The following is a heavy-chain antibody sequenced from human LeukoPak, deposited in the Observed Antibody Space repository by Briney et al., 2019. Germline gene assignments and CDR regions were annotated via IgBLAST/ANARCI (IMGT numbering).Heavy chain of an antibody. J-gene: IGHJ1*01. D-gene: IGHD6-13*01. CDR2: INPIFGTA. Sequence: ASVKVSCKASGGTFSSYDISWVRQAPGQGLEWMGGINPIFGTANYAQKFQGRVTITTDESTTTAYMELSSLRSEDTAVYYCASPIIAAAGTGYFQHWGQGALSPSPQ. CDR3: ASPIIAAAGTGYFQH. CDR1: GGTFSSYD. V-gene: IGHV1-69*05.